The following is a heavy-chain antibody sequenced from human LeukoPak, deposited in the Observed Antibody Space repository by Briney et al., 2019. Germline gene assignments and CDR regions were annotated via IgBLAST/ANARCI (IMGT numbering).Heavy chain of an antibody. CDR3: RSSSWTIYYFDY. CDR1: GGSISSSSYY. D-gene: IGHD6-13*01. J-gene: IGHJ4*02. V-gene: IGHV4-39*07. CDR2: IYYSGST. Sequence: SETLSLTCTVSGGSISSSSYYWGWIRQPPGKGLEWIGSIYYSGSTYYNPSLKSRVTISVDTSKNQFSLKLSSVTAADTAVYYCRSSSWTIYYFDYWGQGTLVTVSS.